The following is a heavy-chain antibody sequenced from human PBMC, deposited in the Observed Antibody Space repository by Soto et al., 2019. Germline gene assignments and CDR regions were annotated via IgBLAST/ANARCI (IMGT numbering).Heavy chain of an antibody. J-gene: IGHJ4*02. Sequence: PSETLSLTCTVSSGSINNYYWNWIRQPPGKGLEWIGYISYSGTTNYNPSLKSRLTISIDTSKNQVSLKLTSVTAADTAMYFCGREGSGRRDFDTWGQGTLVTVSS. D-gene: IGHD2-15*01. CDR3: GREGSGRRDFDT. CDR1: SGSINNYY. CDR2: ISYSGTT. V-gene: IGHV4-59*12.